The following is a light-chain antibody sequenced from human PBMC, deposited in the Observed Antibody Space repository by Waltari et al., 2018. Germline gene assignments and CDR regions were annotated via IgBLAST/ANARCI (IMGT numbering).Light chain of an antibody. CDR2: GAS. Sequence: EIVLTQSPGTLSLSPGERVTLSCRASQRVSRTLAWYPQKPGQAPRLLIYGASNRGTGIPDRCSGSGSGTDFSITISRLEPEAFAVYYCQHYVRLPVTFGQGTKVEIK. CDR1: QRVSRT. V-gene: IGKV3-20*01. CDR3: QHYVRLPVT. J-gene: IGKJ1*01.